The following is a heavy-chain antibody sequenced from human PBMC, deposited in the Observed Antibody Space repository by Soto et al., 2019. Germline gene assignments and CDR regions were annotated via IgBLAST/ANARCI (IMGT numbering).Heavy chain of an antibody. CDR2: INAGNGNT. Sequence: ASVKVSCTASGYTFTSYAMQWVRQAPGQRLEWMGWINAGNGNTKYSQKFQGRVTITRDTSASTAYMELSSLRSEDTAVYYCGRDLGGWTDYWGQGTLVTVSS. J-gene: IGHJ4*02. CDR1: GYTFTSYA. D-gene: IGHD6-19*01. CDR3: GRDLGGWTDY. V-gene: IGHV1-3*01.